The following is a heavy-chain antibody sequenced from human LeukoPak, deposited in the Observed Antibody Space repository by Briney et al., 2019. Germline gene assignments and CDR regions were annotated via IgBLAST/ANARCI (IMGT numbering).Heavy chain of an antibody. V-gene: IGHV1-2*04. J-gene: IGHJ3*02. CDR1: GYTVTGYY. CDR2: INPNSGGT. D-gene: IGHD2-2*01. Sequence: ASVKVSCKASGYTVTGYYMHWVRQAPGQGLEWMGWINPNSGGTNYAQKFQGWVTMTRDTSISTAYMELSRLRSDDTAVYYCARAHCSSTSCSPGAFDIWGQGTMVTVSS. CDR3: ARAHCSSTSCSPGAFDI.